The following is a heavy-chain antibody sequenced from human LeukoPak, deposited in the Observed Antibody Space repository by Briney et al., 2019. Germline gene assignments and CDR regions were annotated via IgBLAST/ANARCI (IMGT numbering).Heavy chain of an antibody. CDR3: AKESGALWFGELFMPKDWFDP. J-gene: IGHJ5*02. D-gene: IGHD3-10*01. Sequence: PGGSLRLSCAASGFTFSSYGMSWDRQAPGKGLEWVSAISGSGGSTYYADSVKGRFTISRDNSKNTLYLQMNSLRAEDTGVYYCAKESGALWFGELFMPKDWFDPWGQGTLVTVSS. V-gene: IGHV3-23*01. CDR2: ISGSGGST. CDR1: GFTFSSYG.